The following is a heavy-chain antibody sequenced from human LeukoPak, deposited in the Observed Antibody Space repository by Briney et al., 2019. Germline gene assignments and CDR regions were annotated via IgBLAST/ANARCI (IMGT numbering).Heavy chain of an antibody. Sequence: SETLSLTCTVSGGSISSHYWSWIRQPPGKGLEWIAYLFDSVNTKDNPSLQSRLTLSADTSKNQFSLRLSSVTAADTAVYYCASITGTTSWFDPWGQGTLVTVSS. V-gene: IGHV4-59*08. CDR2: LFDSVNT. J-gene: IGHJ5*02. CDR3: ASITGTTSWFDP. D-gene: IGHD1-7*01. CDR1: GGSISSHY.